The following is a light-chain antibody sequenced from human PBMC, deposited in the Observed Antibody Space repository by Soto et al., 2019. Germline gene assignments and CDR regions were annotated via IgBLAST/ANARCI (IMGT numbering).Light chain of an antibody. CDR1: SRDVGGYDY. CDR3: QSYDISLHNYV. CDR2: EVY. J-gene: IGLJ1*01. Sequence: QSVLTQPPSASGSPGQSVTISCAGTSRDVGGYDYVSWYQQHPGKAPKVIIYEVYKRPPGVPDRFSGSKSGNTASLAITRLQAEDEADYYCQSYDISLHNYVFGTGTKVTVL. V-gene: IGLV2-8*01.